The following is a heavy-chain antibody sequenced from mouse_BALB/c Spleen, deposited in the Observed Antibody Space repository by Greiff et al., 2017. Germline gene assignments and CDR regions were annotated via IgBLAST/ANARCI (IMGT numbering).Heavy chain of an antibody. CDR1: GYAFTNYL. CDR2: INPGSGGT. V-gene: IGHV1-54*01. Sequence: VQLQPSGAELVRPGTSVKVSCKASGYAFTNYLIEWVKQRPGQGLEWIGVINPGSGGTNYNEKFKGKATLTADKSSSTAYMQLSSLTSDDSAVYFCARKAYYYGSRDAMDYWGQGTSVTVSS. J-gene: IGHJ4*01. CDR3: ARKAYYYGSRDAMDY. D-gene: IGHD1-1*01.